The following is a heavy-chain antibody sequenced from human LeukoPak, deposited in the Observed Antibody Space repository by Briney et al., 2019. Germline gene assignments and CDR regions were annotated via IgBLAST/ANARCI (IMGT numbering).Heavy chain of an antibody. J-gene: IGHJ6*02. V-gene: IGHV3-11*01. D-gene: IGHD2-15*01. CDR3: AKGYCSGGSCYSTPYYYYGMDV. CDR1: GFTFSDYY. CDR2: ISSSGSTI. Sequence: PGGSLRLSCAASGFTFSDYYMSWIRQAPGKGLEWVSYISSSGSTIYYADSVKGRFTISRDNAKNSLYLQMNSLRAEDTAVYYCAKGYCSGGSCYSTPYYYYGMDVWSQGTTVTVSS.